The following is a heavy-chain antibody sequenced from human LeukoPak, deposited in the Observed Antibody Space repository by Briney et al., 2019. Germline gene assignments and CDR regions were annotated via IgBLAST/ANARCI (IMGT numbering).Heavy chain of an antibody. CDR1: GFTFSSYS. Sequence: GGSLRLSCAASGFTFSSYSTNWVRQAPGKGLEWVSSISSSSSYIYYADSVKGRFTISRDNAKNSLYLQMNSLRAEDTAVYYCARDRPHNWFDPWGQGTLVTVSS. CDR2: ISSSSSYI. V-gene: IGHV3-21*01. J-gene: IGHJ5*02. CDR3: ARDRPHNWFDP.